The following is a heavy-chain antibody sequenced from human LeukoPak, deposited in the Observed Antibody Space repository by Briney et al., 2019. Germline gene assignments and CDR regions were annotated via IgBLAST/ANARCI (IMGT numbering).Heavy chain of an antibody. Sequence: SVKVSCKASGGTFSSYAISWVRQAPGQGLEWMGGIISIFGTANYAQKFQGRVTITTDESTSTAYMELSSLRSEDTAVYYCANQYCTNGVCFPDFDYWGQGTLVTVSS. CDR1: GGTFSSYA. D-gene: IGHD2-8*01. V-gene: IGHV1-69*05. J-gene: IGHJ4*02. CDR3: ANQYCTNGVCFPDFDY. CDR2: IISIFGTA.